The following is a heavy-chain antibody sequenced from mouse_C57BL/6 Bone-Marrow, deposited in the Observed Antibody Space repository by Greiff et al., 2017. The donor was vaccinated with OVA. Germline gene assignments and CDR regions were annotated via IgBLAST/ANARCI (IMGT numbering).Heavy chain of an antibody. J-gene: IGHJ3*01. CDR1: GYTFTDYY. CDR3: ARTGTSWFAY. D-gene: IGHD4-1*01. Sequence: VQLQQSGPVLVKPGASVKMSCKASGYTFTDYYMNWVQQSHGKSLEWIGVINPYNGGTSYNQKFKGKATLTVDKSSSTAYMELNSLTSEDSAVDDCARTGTSWFAYWGQGTLVTVSA. CDR2: INPYNGGT. V-gene: IGHV1-19*01.